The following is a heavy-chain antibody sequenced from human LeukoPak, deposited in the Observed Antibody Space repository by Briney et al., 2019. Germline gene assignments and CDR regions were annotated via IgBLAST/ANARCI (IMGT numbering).Heavy chain of an antibody. CDR3: ARDRSVVGAFDI. D-gene: IGHD5/OR15-5a*01. J-gene: IGHJ3*02. V-gene: IGHV4-39*07. CDR2: IYYSGST. Sequence: SETLSLTCTVSGGSISSSSYYWGWIRQPPGKGLEWIGSIYYSGSTYYNPSHKSRVTISVDTSKNQFSLKLSSVTAADTAVYYCARDRSVVGAFDIWGQGTMVTVSS. CDR1: GGSISSSSYY.